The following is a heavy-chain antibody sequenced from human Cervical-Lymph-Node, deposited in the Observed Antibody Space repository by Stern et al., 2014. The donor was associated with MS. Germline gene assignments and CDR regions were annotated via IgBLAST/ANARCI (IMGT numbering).Heavy chain of an antibody. Sequence: EEQLVESGGGLIQPGGSLRLSCAAPGVTVSNNYMSWVRQAPGTGLEWVSLIYTDDSTYYAGSVKGVFTISRDSSKNKLFLQMNSLRAEDTAVYYCARAIFGVNTAAMAPDAFDTWGQGTMVTVSS. J-gene: IGHJ3*02. CDR2: IYTDDST. V-gene: IGHV3-53*01. CDR3: ARAIFGVNTAAMAPDAFDT. CDR1: GVTVSNNY. D-gene: IGHD3-3*01.